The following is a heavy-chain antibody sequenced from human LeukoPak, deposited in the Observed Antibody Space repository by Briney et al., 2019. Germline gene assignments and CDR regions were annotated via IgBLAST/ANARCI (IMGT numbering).Heavy chain of an antibody. CDR1: GGSISSYY. CDR2: IYYSGST. Sequence: SETLSLTCTVSGGSISSYYWSWIRQPPGKGLEWIGYIYYSGSTNYNPSLKGRVTISVDTSKNQFSLKLSSVTAADTAVYYCARAPVPNNWFDPWGQGTLVTVSS. D-gene: IGHD4-17*01. CDR3: ARAPVPNNWFDP. J-gene: IGHJ5*02. V-gene: IGHV4-59*08.